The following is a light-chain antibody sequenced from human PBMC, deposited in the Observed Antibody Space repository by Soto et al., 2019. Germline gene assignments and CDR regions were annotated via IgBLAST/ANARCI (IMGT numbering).Light chain of an antibody. J-gene: IGLJ2*01. V-gene: IGLV4-69*02. CDR2: LNSDGSH. CDR3: QTGGTGVV. CDR1: SGHSSYA. Sequence: QPVLTQSPSASASLGASVKLTCNLSSGHSSYAIAWHQQQPEKGPRYLMKLNSDGSHSKGDGIPDRFSGSSSGAERYLTISSLQSEDKADYYCQTGGTGVVFGGGTKLTVL.